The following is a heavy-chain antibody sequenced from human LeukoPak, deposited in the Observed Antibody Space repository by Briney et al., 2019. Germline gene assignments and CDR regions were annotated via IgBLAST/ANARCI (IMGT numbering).Heavy chain of an antibody. D-gene: IGHD4-23*01. Sequence: PGGSLRLSCAASGFTFSGYGIHWVRQTPGKGLGGLAFMRFVGRIKYSAESVKGRFTLSTDNSKNTLYLQMNSLRAEDTAVYYCARGRGKGYYYYYMDVWGKGSTVTVSS. J-gene: IGHJ6*03. CDR3: ARGRGKGYYYYYMDV. V-gene: IGHV3-30*02. CDR2: MRFVGRIK. CDR1: GFTFSGYG.